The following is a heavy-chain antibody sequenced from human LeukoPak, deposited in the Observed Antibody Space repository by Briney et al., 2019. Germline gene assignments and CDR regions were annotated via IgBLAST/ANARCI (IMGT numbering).Heavy chain of an antibody. J-gene: IGHJ4*02. V-gene: IGHV3-30*18. D-gene: IGHD6-19*01. CDR3: AKSLIAVAGRGYFDY. Sequence: PGVSLRLSCAASGLTFSSYRMHWLRQAPGKALVGVTVISYDGSNKYYDASVKRRFTTSRDNSKNTMYQQMNSMRAEDTAVYYCAKSLIAVAGRGYFDYWGQGTLVTVSS. CDR2: ISYDGSNK. CDR1: GLTFSSYR.